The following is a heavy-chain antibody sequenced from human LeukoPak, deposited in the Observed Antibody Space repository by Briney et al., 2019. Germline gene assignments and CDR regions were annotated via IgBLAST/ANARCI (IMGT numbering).Heavy chain of an antibody. J-gene: IGHJ4*02. D-gene: IGHD1-7*01. V-gene: IGHV4-39*01. CDR3: ARPEITETQN. CDR1: GGSISSSSYY. CDR2: IYYSGST. Sequence: SETLSLTCTVSGGSISSSSYYWGWIRQPPGKGLEWIGSIYYSGSTYYNPSLKSRVTISVDTSKNQFSLKLSSVTAADTAVYYCARPEITETQNWGQGTLVTVSS.